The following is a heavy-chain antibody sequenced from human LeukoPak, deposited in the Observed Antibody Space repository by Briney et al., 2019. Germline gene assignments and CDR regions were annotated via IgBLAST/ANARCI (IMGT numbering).Heavy chain of an antibody. D-gene: IGHD2-2*01. J-gene: IGHJ3*02. CDR2: IYSGGST. CDR1: GFTFSSYA. Sequence: PGGSLRLSCAASGFTFSSYAMSWVRQAPGKGLEWVSFIYSGGSTYYVDSVKGRFTISRDNSKNTLYLQMNSLRAEDTAVYYCARDMCSSTSCSGAFDIWGQGTMVTVSS. CDR3: ARDMCSSTSCSGAFDI. V-gene: IGHV3-66*01.